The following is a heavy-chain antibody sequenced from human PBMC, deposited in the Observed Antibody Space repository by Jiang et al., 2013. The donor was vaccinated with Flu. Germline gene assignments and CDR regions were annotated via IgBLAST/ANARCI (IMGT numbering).Heavy chain of an antibody. CDR1: GFSLSTSGMC. CDR3: ARIGRMMATKDAFDI. CDR2: IDWDDDK. D-gene: IGHD5-24*01. V-gene: IGHV2-70*01. Sequence: KPTQTLTLTCTFSGFSLSTSGMCVSWIRQPPGKALEWLALIDWDDDKYYSTSLKTRLTISKDTSKNQVVLTMTNMDPVDTATYYCARIGRMMATKDAFDIWGQGTMVTVSS. J-gene: IGHJ3*02.